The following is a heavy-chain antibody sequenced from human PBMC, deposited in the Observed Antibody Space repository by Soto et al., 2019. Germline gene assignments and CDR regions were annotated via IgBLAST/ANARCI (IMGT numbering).Heavy chain of an antibody. Sequence: QVQLQESGPGLVKPSETLSLTCTVSGGSISSYYWSWIRQPPGKGLEWIGYIYYSGSTNYNPSLKSRVTISVDTSKNQFSLKLSSVTAADTAVHYCARTRLRYFDWLLPHFDYWGQGTLVTVSS. CDR2: IYYSGST. D-gene: IGHD3-9*01. CDR1: GGSISSYY. V-gene: IGHV4-59*01. CDR3: ARTRLRYFDWLLPHFDY. J-gene: IGHJ4*02.